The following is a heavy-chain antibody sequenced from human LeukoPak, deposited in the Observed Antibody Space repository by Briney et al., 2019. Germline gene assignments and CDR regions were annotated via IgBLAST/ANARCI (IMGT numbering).Heavy chain of an antibody. J-gene: IGHJ4*02. Sequence: SETLSLTCTVSGGSISSYYWSWIRQPPGKGLEWIGYIYYSGSTNYNPSLKSRVTISVDASKNQFSLKLSSVTAADTAVYYCARGGWTPIDYWGQGTLVTVSS. D-gene: IGHD3/OR15-3a*01. CDR2: IYYSGST. CDR3: ARGGWTPIDY. V-gene: IGHV4-59*01. CDR1: GGSISSYY.